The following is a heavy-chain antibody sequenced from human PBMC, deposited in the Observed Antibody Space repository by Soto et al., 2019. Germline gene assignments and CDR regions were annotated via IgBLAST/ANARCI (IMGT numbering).Heavy chain of an antibody. CDR3: ARRGNSYNYVDY. Sequence: QVQLQESGPGLVKPSETLSLTCTVSGGSISSYYWSWIRQPPGKGLEWIGYIYYSGSTNYNPSLKSRVTKPVDTSNNQFSRNLSSVSAADTAVYFCARRGNSYNYVDYWGQGTLVTFSS. D-gene: IGHD5-18*01. CDR2: IYYSGST. J-gene: IGHJ4*02. V-gene: IGHV4-59*12. CDR1: GGSISSYY.